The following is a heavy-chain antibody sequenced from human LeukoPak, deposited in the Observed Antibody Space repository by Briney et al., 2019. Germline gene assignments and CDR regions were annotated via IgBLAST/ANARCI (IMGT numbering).Heavy chain of an antibody. D-gene: IGHD3-3*01. CDR3: ARRSVFGVVIMSSGFDY. Sequence: GGSLRLSCAASGFTFDDYGMSWVRQAPGKGLEWVYGINWNGGSTGYADSVKGRFTISRDNAKNSLYLQMNSLRAEDTALYHCARRSVFGVVIMSSGFDYWGQGTLVTVSS. V-gene: IGHV3-20*01. CDR2: INWNGGST. CDR1: GFTFDDYG. J-gene: IGHJ4*02.